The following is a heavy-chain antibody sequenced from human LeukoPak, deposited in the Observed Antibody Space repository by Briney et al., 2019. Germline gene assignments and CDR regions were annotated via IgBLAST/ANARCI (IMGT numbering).Heavy chain of an antibody. J-gene: IGHJ3*02. CDR3: ARHRSGGSQDDAFDI. V-gene: IGHV3-23*01. CDR2: ISGSGGST. CDR1: GFTFSSYG. Sequence: GGTLRLSCAASGFTFSSYGMSWVRQAPGKGLEWVSAISGSGGSTYYADSVKGRFTISRDNSKNTLYLQMNSLRAEDTAVYYCARHRSGGSQDDAFDIWGQGTLVTVSS. D-gene: IGHD2-15*01.